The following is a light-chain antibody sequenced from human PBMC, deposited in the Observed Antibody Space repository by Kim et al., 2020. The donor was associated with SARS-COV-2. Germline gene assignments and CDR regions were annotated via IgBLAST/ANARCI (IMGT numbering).Light chain of an antibody. Sequence: QTATVTCTGNSNIVGNQGAAWLQQHQGHPPKLLSYRNNNRPSGISERFSASRSGNTASLTITGLQPEDEADYYCSALDSSLSVLWVFGGGTKLTVL. V-gene: IGLV10-54*02. J-gene: IGLJ3*02. CDR3: SALDSSLSVLWV. CDR1: SNIVGNQG. CDR2: RNN.